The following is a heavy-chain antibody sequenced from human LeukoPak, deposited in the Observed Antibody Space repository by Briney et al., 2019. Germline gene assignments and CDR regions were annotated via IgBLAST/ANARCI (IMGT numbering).Heavy chain of an antibody. CDR2: INRDGSRI. D-gene: IGHD1-26*01. J-gene: IGHJ5*02. CDR1: GFPFSSYA. V-gene: IGHV3-74*01. Sequence: PGGSLRLSCAASGFPFSSYAMSWVRQAPGKGLTWVSRINRDGSRIDHAGSVKGRFTISRDNAKNTLYLQMNSLRPEDTAVYYCVRDFVGPDDLWGQGTLVTVSS. CDR3: VRDFVGPDDL.